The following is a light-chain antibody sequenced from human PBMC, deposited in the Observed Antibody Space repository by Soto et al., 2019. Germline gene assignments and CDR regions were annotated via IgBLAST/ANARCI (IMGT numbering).Light chain of an antibody. CDR3: QQYGSSRT. V-gene: IGKV3-20*01. CDR1: QSVSSSY. J-gene: IGKJ1*01. Sequence: EIVLTQSPGTLSLSPGERATLSCRASQSVSSSYLAWYQQKPGQAPRLLIYGASSRATGIPDRFSGSGSGTDFTLTISRLEPEDFAVYYCQQYGSSRTFGQGTNVAI. CDR2: GAS.